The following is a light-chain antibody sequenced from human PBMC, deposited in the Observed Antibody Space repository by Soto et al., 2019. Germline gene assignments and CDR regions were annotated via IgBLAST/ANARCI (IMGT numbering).Light chain of an antibody. CDR2: GAS. CDR3: QQYGSSLYT. V-gene: IGKV3-20*01. CDR1: QSVSRSY. Sequence: EIVLTQSPGTLSLSPGERATLSCRASQSVSRSYLAWYQQKPGQAPRLLIYGASSRATGIPDRFSGSGSGTDLTLTISRLESEDFAVYYCQQYGSSLYTFGQGTKLEIK. J-gene: IGKJ2*01.